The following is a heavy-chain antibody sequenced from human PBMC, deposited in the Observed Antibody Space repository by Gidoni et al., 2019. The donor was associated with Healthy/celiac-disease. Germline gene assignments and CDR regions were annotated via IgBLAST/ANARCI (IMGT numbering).Heavy chain of an antibody. CDR3: ARDTAMVTDYDYGMDV. Sequence: QVQLVESGGGVVQPGRSLRLSCEALGFTFSSYAMHWVRQAPGKGLEWVAVISYDGSNKYYADSVKGRFTISRDNSKNTLYLQMNSLRAEDTAVYYCARDTAMVTDYDYGMDVWGQGTTVTVSS. CDR2: ISYDGSNK. CDR1: GFTFSSYA. J-gene: IGHJ6*02. D-gene: IGHD5-18*01. V-gene: IGHV3-30*16.